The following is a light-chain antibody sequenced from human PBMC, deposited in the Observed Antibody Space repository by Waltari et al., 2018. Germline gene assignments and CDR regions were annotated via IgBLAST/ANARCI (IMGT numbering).Light chain of an antibody. CDR2: LGS. CDR1: QSLLHSNGYNY. J-gene: IGKJ4*01. V-gene: IGKV2-28*01. CDR3: QQRSSWPLT. Sequence: DIVMTQSPLSLPVTPGEPASISCRSSQSLLHSNGYNYLDWYLQKPGQSPQLLIYLGSNRASGVPDRFSGSGSGTDFTLTISSLEPEDFAVYYCQQRSSWPLTFGGGTKVEIK.